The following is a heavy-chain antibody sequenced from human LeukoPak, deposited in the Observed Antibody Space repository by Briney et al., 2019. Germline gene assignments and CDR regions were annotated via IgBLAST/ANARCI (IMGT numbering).Heavy chain of an antibody. V-gene: IGHV3-48*01. D-gene: IGHD6-13*01. Sequence: GGSLRLSCAASGFTFRSYSMNWVRQAPRKGLEWVSYISSSSSSTYYADSVKGRFTISRDNAKNSLYLQMNSLRAEDTAVYYCARLYSALPGFDYWGQGTLVTVSS. CDR2: ISSSSSST. CDR1: GFTFRSYS. J-gene: IGHJ4*02. CDR3: ARLYSALPGFDY.